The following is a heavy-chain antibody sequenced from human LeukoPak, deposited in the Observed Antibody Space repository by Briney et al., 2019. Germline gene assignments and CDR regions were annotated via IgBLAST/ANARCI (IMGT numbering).Heavy chain of an antibody. CDR3: ARGGDYYDTSGYYDDAFDI. Sequence: ASVKVSCKASGYTFTGYYIHWVRQAPGQGLEWMGWINPKSGITNYAQKFQGRVTVTRDTSISTAYMDLSRLRSDDTAVYYCARGGDYYDTSGYYDDAFDIWGQGTMVTVSS. D-gene: IGHD3-22*01. V-gene: IGHV1-2*02. CDR2: INPKSGIT. CDR1: GYTFTGYY. J-gene: IGHJ3*02.